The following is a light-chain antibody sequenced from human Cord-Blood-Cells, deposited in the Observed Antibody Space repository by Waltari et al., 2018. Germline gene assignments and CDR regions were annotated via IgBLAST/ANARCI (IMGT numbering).Light chain of an antibody. J-gene: IGLJ1*01. V-gene: IGLV1-40*01. CDR1: SLNLRAGYA. CDR2: GNS. Sequence: QTVLPQPPSVSGAPGQRVTISCSESSLNLRAGYAVTWYQQLPGTAPKLLIYGNSNRPSGVPDRFSGSKSGTSASLAITGLQAEDEADYYCQSYDSSLSGYVFGTGTKVTVL. CDR3: QSYDSSLSGYV.